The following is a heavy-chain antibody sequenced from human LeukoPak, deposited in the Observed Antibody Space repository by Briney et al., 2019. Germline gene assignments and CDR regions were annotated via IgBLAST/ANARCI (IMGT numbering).Heavy chain of an antibody. CDR1: GFTVSTNY. J-gene: IGHJ1*01. Sequence: GGSLRLSCAASGFTVSTNYMSWVRQAPGKGLEWVSLLYSGDSTYYADSVQGRFTISRDNSKNMLYLQMNGLRAEDTAIYYCASDVGYCSRTSCYRYFQHWGQGTLVTVSS. CDR2: LYSGDST. D-gene: IGHD2-2*01. V-gene: IGHV3-66*01. CDR3: ASDVGYCSRTSCYRYFQH.